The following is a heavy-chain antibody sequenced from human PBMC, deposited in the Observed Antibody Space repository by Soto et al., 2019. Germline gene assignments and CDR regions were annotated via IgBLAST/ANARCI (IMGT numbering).Heavy chain of an antibody. CDR3: ARVSFLAPVTGAEIFDF. CDR1: GYSFTSYD. D-gene: IGHD2-21*02. V-gene: IGHV1-8*01. J-gene: IGHJ3*01. Sequence: QVQLVQSGAEVKKPGASVKVSCKASGYSFTSYDMNWVRQAPGQGLEWMGWVNPNSGDTDYAQKFQDRVTMTTDTSIRTAYMELSSLRCEDTAVYYCARVSFLAPVTGAEIFDFWGQGTMVTVSS. CDR2: VNPNSGDT.